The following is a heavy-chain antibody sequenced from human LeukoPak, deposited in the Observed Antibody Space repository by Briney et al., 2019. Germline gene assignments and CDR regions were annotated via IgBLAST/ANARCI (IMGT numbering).Heavy chain of an antibody. CDR1: GFTFNSYG. J-gene: IGHJ3*02. CDR2: IRSSSSTI. Sequence: QSGGSLRLSCAASGFTFNSYGMNWFRQAPGKGLEWVSYIRSSSSTIYYADSVKGRFTISRDNAKNSLYLQMNSLRAEDTAVYYCARAKRNGFDIWGQGTMVTVSS. V-gene: IGHV3-48*01. CDR3: ARAKRNGFDI.